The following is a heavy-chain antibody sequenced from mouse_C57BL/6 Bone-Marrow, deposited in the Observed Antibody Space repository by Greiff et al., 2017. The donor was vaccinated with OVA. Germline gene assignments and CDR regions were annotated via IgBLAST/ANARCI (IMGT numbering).Heavy chain of an antibody. CDR2: IDPENGDT. CDR3: TPMVTTPDY. Sequence: VHVKQSGAELVRPGASVKLSCTASGFNIKDDYMHWVKQRPEQGLEWIGWIDPENGDTEYASKFQGKATITADTSSNTAYLQLSSLTSEDTAVYYCTPMVTTPDYWGQGTTLTVSS. J-gene: IGHJ2*01. V-gene: IGHV14-4*01. CDR1: GFNIKDDY. D-gene: IGHD2-2*01.